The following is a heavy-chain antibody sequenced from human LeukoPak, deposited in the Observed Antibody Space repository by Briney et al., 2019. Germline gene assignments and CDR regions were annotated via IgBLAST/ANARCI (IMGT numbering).Heavy chain of an antibody. D-gene: IGHD4-17*01. CDR1: GXTFSTYE. J-gene: IGHJ4*02. V-gene: IGHV3-48*03. CDR3: VRGGSDYGDYAVGGC. Sequence: PGGSLRLSCAASGXTFSTYEMNWVRQAPGKGLEWVSYITSSGSAVYYADSVRGRFTISRDNAKNSLYLRMSSLRAEDTAVYYCVRGGSDYGDYAVGGCWGQGTLVTVSS. CDR2: ITSSGSAV.